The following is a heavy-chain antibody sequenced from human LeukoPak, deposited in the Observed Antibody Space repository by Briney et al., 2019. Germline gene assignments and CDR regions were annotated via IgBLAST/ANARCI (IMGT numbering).Heavy chain of an antibody. D-gene: IGHD3-22*01. V-gene: IGHV1-69*01. CDR2: IIPIFGTA. CDR3: ARGPTRDYYDSSGPFVY. CDR1: GGTFSSYT. Sequence: SVKDSCKASGGTFSSYTISWVRQAPGQGLEWMGGIIPIFGTANYAQKFQGRVTITADESTSTAYMELSSLRSEDTAVYYCARGPTRDYYDSSGPFVYWGQGTLVTVSS. J-gene: IGHJ4*02.